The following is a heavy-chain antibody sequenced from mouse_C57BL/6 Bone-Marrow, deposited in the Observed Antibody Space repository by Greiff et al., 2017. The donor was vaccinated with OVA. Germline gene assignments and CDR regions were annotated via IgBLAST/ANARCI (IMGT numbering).Heavy chain of an antibody. Sequence: EVQLVESGGDLVKPGGSLKLSCAASGFTFSSYGMSWVRQTPDKRLEWVATISSGGSYTYYPDSVKGRFTISRDNAKNTLYLQMSSLKSEDTAMYYGLLRFDYWGQGTTLTVSS. J-gene: IGHJ2*01. V-gene: IGHV5-6*01. D-gene: IGHD1-1*01. CDR3: LLRFDY. CDR1: GFTFSSYG. CDR2: ISSGGSYT.